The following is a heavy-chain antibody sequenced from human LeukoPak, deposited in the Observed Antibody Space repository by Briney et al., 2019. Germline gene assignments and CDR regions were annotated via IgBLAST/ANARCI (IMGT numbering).Heavy chain of an antibody. V-gene: IGHV3-21*01. Sequence: GGSLRLSCAASGFTFSSYSMNWVRQAPGKGLEWVSSISSSSSYTYYADSVKGRFNISRDNAKNSLYLQMNSLRAEDTAVYYCARDFGREATGAFDIWGQGTMVTVSS. CDR1: GFTFSSYS. CDR3: ARDFGREATGAFDI. CDR2: ISSSSSYT. J-gene: IGHJ3*02. D-gene: IGHD3/OR15-3a*01.